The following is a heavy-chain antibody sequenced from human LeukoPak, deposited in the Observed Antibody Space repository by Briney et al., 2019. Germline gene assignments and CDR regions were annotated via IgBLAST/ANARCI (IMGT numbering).Heavy chain of an antibody. CDR2: ISAYNGNT. D-gene: IGHD6-13*01. V-gene: IGHV1-18*01. J-gene: IGHJ4*02. Sequence: VASVKVSCKASGYTFASYGISWVRQAPGQGLEWMGWISAYNGNTNYAQKLQGRVTVTTDTSTSTAYMELRSLSSDDTAVYYCARDRARLDSSSWYVIDYWGQGTLVTVSS. CDR3: ARDRARLDSSSWYVIDY. CDR1: GYTFASYG.